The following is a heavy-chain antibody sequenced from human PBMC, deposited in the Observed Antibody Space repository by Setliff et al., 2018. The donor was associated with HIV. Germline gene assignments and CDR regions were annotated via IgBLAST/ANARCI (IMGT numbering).Heavy chain of an antibody. Sequence: SETLSLTCNVSGGSISSGSYYWNWIRQPAGKGLEWIGRIYTGGSINYNPSLKSRVTMSVDTSKNQFSLKLSSVTAADTAVYYCARVVGPHRFCGGDCDYFDFWGQGTLVTVSS. CDR1: GGSISSGSYY. V-gene: IGHV4-61*02. CDR2: IYTGGSI. CDR3: ARVVGPHRFCGGDCDYFDF. D-gene: IGHD2-21*02. J-gene: IGHJ4*02.